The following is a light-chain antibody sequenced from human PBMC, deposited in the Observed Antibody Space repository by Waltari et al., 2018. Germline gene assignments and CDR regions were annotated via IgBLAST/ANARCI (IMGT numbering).Light chain of an antibody. J-gene: IGKJ1*01. V-gene: IGKV4-1*01. CDR2: WAS. CDR3: QQYYSTPWT. CDR1: QSVLYSSNKKNH. Sequence: DIVMTQSPDSLAVSLGERATINCKTSQSVLYSSNKKNHLAWYQQKPGQPPKLLIHWASTRESGVPDRFSGSVSVTDFTLTISSLQAEDVAVYYCQQYYSTPWTFGQGTKVEIK.